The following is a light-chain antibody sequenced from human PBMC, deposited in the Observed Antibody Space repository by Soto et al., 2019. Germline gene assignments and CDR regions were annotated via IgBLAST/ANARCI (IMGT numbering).Light chain of an antibody. CDR2: GAS. Sequence: EIVLTQSPGTLSLSPGERATLSCRASQSVISSFLAWYQQKPGQAPRLLISGASTRATGIPDRFSGSGSGIDFTLSISRREPEDFAVYYCHHYGTAWTFGQGTKVEV. CDR3: HHYGTAWT. V-gene: IGKV3-20*01. CDR1: QSVISSF. J-gene: IGKJ1*01.